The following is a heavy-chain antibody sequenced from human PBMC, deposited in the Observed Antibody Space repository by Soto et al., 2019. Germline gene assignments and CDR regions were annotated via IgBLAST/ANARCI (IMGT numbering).Heavy chain of an antibody. Sequence: PSETLSLTCTVSGGSISSYYWSWIRQPPGKGLEWIGYIYYSGSTNYNPSLKSRVTISVDTSKNQFSLKLSSVTAADTAVYYCARHTPAISISDPWARGTLVTVSS. CDR3: ARHTPAISISDP. V-gene: IGHV4-59*08. D-gene: IGHD2-15*01. CDR1: GGSISSYY. CDR2: IYYSGST. J-gene: IGHJ5*02.